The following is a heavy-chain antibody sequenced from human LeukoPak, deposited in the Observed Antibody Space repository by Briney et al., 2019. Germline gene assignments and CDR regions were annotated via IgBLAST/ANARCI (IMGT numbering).Heavy chain of an antibody. Sequence: PGGSLRLSCAASGFTFSSYGMHWVRQAPGKGLEWVAFIRYDGSNKYYAASVKGRFTISRDNSKNTLYLQMNSLRAEHTAVYYCAKGHYYDSSGPGLRSVGLDVWGEGTTVTISS. CDR2: IRYDGSNK. J-gene: IGHJ6*04. CDR1: GFTFSSYG. D-gene: IGHD3-22*01. CDR3: AKGHYYDSSGPGLRSVGLDV. V-gene: IGHV3-30*02.